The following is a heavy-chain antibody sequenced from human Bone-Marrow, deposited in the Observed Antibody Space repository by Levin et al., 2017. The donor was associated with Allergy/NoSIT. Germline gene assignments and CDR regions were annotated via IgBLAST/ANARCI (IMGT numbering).Heavy chain of an antibody. Sequence: GGSLRLSCAASGFTFSSYWMNWVRQAPGEGLVWVSRISNSGRRRYYADSVKGRFTISRDNAKNILYLQMNSLRAEDTGVYFCCRVGGFAVENWGQGTLVTVSS. CDR2: ISNSGRRR. J-gene: IGHJ4*02. CDR3: CRVGGFAVEN. D-gene: IGHD6-19*01. V-gene: IGHV3-74*01. CDR1: GFTFSSYW.